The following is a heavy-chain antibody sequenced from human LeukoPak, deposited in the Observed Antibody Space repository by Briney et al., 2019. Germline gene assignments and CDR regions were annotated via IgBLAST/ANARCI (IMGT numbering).Heavy chain of an antibody. D-gene: IGHD6-6*01. V-gene: IGHV4-59*08. Sequence: SETLSLTCTVSGGSISSYYWSWIRQPPGKGLEWIGYIYYSGSTNYNPSLKSRVTISVDTSKNQFSLKLSSVTAADTAVYYCASTLAARPYDAFDIWGQGTMVTVSS. CDR3: ASTLAARPYDAFDI. J-gene: IGHJ3*02. CDR1: GGSISSYY. CDR2: IYYSGST.